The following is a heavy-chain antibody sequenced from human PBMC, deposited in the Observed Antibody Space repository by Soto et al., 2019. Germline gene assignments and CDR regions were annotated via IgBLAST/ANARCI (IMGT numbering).Heavy chain of an antibody. CDR3: AKDGPYLAVAGNFDY. Sequence: GSLRLSCAASGFTFSSYGMHWVRQAPGKGLEWVAVISYDGSNKYYSDSVKGRFTISRDNSKNTLYLQMNSLRAEGTAVYYCAKDGPYLAVAGNFDYWGQGTLVTVSS. J-gene: IGHJ4*02. D-gene: IGHD6-19*01. CDR1: GFTFSSYG. V-gene: IGHV3-30*18. CDR2: ISYDGSNK.